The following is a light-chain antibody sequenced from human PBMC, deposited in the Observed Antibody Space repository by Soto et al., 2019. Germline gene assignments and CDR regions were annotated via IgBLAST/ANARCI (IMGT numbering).Light chain of an antibody. CDR1: SSDVGSYNL. V-gene: IGLV2-23*01. CDR2: EGS. CDR3: CSYAGSTTWV. Sequence: QSALTQPASVSGSPGQSITISCTGTSSDVGSYNLVSWYQQHPGKAPKLMIYEGSKRPSGVSNRFSASKSGNMASLTISGLQAEDEADYYCCSYAGSTTWVFGGGTKLTVL. J-gene: IGLJ3*02.